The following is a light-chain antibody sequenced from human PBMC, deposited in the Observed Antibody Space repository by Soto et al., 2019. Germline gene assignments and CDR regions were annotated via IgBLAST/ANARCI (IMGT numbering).Light chain of an antibody. J-gene: IGLJ2*01. CDR3: AAWDDSLNGVV. CDR1: SSNIGSHT. V-gene: IGLV1-44*01. CDR2: GDN. Sequence: QSVLTQPPSASGTPGQRVTISCSGSSSNIGSHTVNWYQQLPGTAPNLLIYGDNQRPSGVPDRFSGSKSGTSASLAISGLQSEDEADYYCAAWDDSLNGVVFGGGTQLTVL.